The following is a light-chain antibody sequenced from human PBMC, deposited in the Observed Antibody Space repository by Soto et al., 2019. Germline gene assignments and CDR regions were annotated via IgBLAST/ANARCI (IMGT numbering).Light chain of an antibody. Sequence: DVVMTQSLLSLPVTLGQPASISCRSSQSLVYSDGNTYLNWFQQRPGQSPRRLIYQVSNRDSGVPDRFSGSGSGTDFTLKISRVEAEDVGVYYCMQGTLWPRTFGQGTKLEIK. V-gene: IGKV2-30*01. CDR2: QVS. CDR1: QSLVYSDGNTY. J-gene: IGKJ2*01. CDR3: MQGTLWPRT.